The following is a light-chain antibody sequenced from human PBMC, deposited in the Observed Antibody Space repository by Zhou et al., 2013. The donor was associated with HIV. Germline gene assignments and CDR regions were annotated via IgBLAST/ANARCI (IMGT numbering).Light chain of an antibody. CDR3: QQSHGVPVS. V-gene: IGKV1-39*01. CDR2: GAS. CDR1: DSIGNY. J-gene: IGKJ2*03. Sequence: DIQMTQSPSSVSASIGDRVNITCRASDSIGNYLNWYQQTPGKTPNLLIYGASTLHSGVPSRFSGSGFGTDFTLTISALQPEDFATYFCQQSHGVPVSFGQGTKLEIK.